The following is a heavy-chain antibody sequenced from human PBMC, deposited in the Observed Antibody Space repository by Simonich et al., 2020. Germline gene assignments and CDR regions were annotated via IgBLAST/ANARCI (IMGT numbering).Heavy chain of an antibody. CDR2: IKQAGREK. Sequence: EVQLVESGGGLVQPGGSLRLSCAASGFTFSSYWMSWVRQAPGKGRGWVANIKQAGREKFYVDSGKGRFTISRDNAKNSLYLQMNSLRAEDTAVYYCARFRGRYFDWLFDYWGQGTLVTVSS. CDR1: GFTFSSYW. V-gene: IGHV3-7*01. J-gene: IGHJ4*02. D-gene: IGHD3-9*01. CDR3: ARFRGRYFDWLFDY.